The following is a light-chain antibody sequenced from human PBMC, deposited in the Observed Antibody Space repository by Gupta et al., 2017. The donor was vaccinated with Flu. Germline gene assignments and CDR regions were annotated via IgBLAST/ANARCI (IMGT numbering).Light chain of an antibody. CDR3: QQYENLPT. Sequence: VGDRVTITCQASQDIRNYLNWYQQRPGKAPKLLIYDASNLENGVPSRFSGSGSGTHFTFTISSLQPEDIATYYCQQYENLPTFGQGTKVEIK. CDR2: DAS. V-gene: IGKV1-33*01. J-gene: IGKJ1*01. CDR1: QDIRNY.